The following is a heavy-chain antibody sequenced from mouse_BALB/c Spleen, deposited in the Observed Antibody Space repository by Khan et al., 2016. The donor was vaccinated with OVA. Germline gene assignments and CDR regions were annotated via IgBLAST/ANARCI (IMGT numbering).Heavy chain of an antibody. J-gene: IGHJ1*01. V-gene: IGHV1-53*01. CDR1: GYTFTSYY. Sequence: QVQLLQSGTELVQPGASVKLSCKTSGYTFTSYYMYWVKQTPGQGLEWIGEITPSNGGTNYNENFTSKATLTVDNLSSTAYMQLSSLTSEESAVYYWTRKNYYGGSHRYFDVWGGGTTVTVSS. CDR2: ITPSNGGT. CDR3: TRKNYYGGSHRYFDV. D-gene: IGHD1-1*01.